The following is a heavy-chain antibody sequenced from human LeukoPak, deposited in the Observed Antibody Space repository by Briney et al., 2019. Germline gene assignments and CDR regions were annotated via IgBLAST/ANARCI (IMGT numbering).Heavy chain of an antibody. D-gene: IGHD6-6*01. Sequence: PSETLSLTCAVYGGSFSGYYWSWIRQPPGKGLEWIGEINHSGSTNYNPSLKSRVTISVDTSKNQFSLKLSSVTAADTAVYYCARGSSSSAGYYYYYMDVWGKGTTVTVSS. CDR2: INHSGST. V-gene: IGHV4-34*01. CDR3: ARGSSSSAGYYYYYMDV. J-gene: IGHJ6*03. CDR1: GGSFSGYY.